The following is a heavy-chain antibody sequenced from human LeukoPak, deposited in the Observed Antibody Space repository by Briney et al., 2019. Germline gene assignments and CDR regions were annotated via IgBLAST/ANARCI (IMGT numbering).Heavy chain of an antibody. Sequence: PGGSLRLSCAASGFTFSSYWMHWVRQAPGKGLVWVSRINTDGSSTSYADSVRGRFIISRDDSKDTMYLQMNNLRAEDTALYYCVRDDDFGFDHWGQGTLVTVSS. CDR1: GFTFSSYW. CDR2: INTDGSST. D-gene: IGHD3-3*01. V-gene: IGHV3-74*01. J-gene: IGHJ4*02. CDR3: VRDDDFGFDH.